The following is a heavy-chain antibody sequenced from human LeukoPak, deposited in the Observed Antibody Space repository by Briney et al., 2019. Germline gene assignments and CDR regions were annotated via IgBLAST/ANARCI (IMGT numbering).Heavy chain of an antibody. V-gene: IGHV4-4*07. Sequence: PSETLSLTCTVSCGSIRSYYRSWIRQPAGKGLEWIGRIYTSGSTNYNPSLKSRVTMSVDTSKNQFSLKLSSVTAADTAVYYCARDQFIAAAGTGAFDIWGQGTMVTVSS. CDR3: ARDQFIAAAGTGAFDI. CDR2: IYTSGST. J-gene: IGHJ3*02. CDR1: CGSIRSYY. D-gene: IGHD6-13*01.